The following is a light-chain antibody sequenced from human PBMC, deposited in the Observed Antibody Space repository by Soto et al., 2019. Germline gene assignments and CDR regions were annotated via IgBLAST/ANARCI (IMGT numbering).Light chain of an antibody. V-gene: IGKV1-5*03. Sequence: DIQMTQTPSILSASVGDRVIHTCRTSQSIGNWLAWYQQKPGKAPRLLIYKASTLEIGVPSRFSGSGSGTEFTLTISSLQPDDVAIYYCQQYNDYSWTFGQGTKVDIK. CDR2: KAS. J-gene: IGKJ1*01. CDR1: QSIGNW. CDR3: QQYNDYSWT.